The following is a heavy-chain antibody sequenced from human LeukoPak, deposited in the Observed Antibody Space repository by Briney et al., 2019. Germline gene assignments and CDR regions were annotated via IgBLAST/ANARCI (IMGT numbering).Heavy chain of an antibody. CDR1: GFTFSSYA. V-gene: IGHV3-23*01. J-gene: IGHJ4*02. CDR3: ARGRRFGELPNYFDY. Sequence: GGSLRLSCAASGFTFSSYAMSWVRQAPGKGLEWVSAISGSGGSTYYADSVKGRFTISRDNSKNTLYLQMNSLRAEDTAVYYCARGRRFGELPNYFDYWGQGTLVTVSS. CDR2: ISGSGGST. D-gene: IGHD3-10*01.